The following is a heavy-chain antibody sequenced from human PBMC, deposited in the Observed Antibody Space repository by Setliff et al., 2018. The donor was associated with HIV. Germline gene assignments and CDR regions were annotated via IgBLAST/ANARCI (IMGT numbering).Heavy chain of an antibody. CDR2: INHSGST. CDR3: ARHLESKLLSY. Sequence: SETLSLTCAVYGGSFSGYYWSWIRQPPGKGLECIGEINHSGSTNHNPSLKSRVTISVDTSKKQFSLRLSSVTAADTAVYYCARHLESKLLSYWGQGTLVTVSS. J-gene: IGHJ4*02. CDR1: GGSFSGYY. V-gene: IGHV4-34*01. D-gene: IGHD3-3*01.